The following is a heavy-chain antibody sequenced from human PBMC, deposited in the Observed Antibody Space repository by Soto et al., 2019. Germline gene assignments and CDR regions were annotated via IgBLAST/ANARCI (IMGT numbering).Heavy chain of an antibody. CDR3: ASRLGPGDYEEYYYYYYGMDV. CDR2: IYYSGST. CDR1: GGSVSSGSYY. J-gene: IGHJ6*02. V-gene: IGHV4-61*01. D-gene: IGHD4-17*01. Sequence: SETLSLTCTVSGGSVSSGSYYWSWIRHPPGNGLEWIGYIYYSGSTNYNPSLKSRVTISVDTSKNQFSLKLSSVTAADTAVYYCASRLGPGDYEEYYYYYYGMDVWGQGTPVTVYS.